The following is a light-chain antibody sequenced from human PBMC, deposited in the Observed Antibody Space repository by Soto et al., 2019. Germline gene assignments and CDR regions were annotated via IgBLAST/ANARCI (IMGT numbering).Light chain of an antibody. Sequence: VLAPYPCTLSLSRGERAPLSCRASQSVSSNLAWYQQKPGQAPRLLIYGASTRATGIPARFSGSGSGTEFTLTISSLQSEDFAVYYCQQYNNWPRTFGQGAKVE. V-gene: IGKV3-15*01. CDR2: GAS. CDR1: QSVSSN. J-gene: IGKJ1*01. CDR3: QQYNNWPRT.